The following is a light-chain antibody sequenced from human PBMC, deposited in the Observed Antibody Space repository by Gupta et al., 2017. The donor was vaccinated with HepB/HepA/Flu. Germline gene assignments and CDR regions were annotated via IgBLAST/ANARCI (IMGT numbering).Light chain of an antibody. CDR1: QSVSSY. J-gene: IGKJ2*02. CDR3: QQRNNGPPECN. Sequence: EIVLTQSPATLSLSPGERASQSVSSYLAWYQQKPGQAPRLLIYDASNRATGIPARFSGSGSGTDFTLTISSREPEDFAVYYCQQRNNGPPECNFGQGTKMEIK. V-gene: IGKV3-11*01. CDR2: DAS.